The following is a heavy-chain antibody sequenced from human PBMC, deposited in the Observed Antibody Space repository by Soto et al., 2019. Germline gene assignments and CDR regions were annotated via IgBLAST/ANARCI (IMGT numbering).Heavy chain of an antibody. CDR1: GYSFTSYW. V-gene: IGHV5-51*01. CDR2: IYPGDSDT. D-gene: IGHD1-26*01. J-gene: IGHJ3*02. CDR3: AGQGPEWELSASAFDI. Sequence: PGESLKISCKGSGYSFTSYWIGWVRQMPGKGLEWMGIIYPGDSDTRYSQSFQGQVTISADKSISTAYLQWSSLKASDTAMYYCAGQGPEWELSASAFDIWGQGTMVTVSS.